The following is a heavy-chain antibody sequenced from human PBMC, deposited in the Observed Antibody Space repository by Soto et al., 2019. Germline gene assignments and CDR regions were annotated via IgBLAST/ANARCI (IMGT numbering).Heavy chain of an antibody. CDR2: ISYDGSNK. J-gene: IGHJ4*02. CDR1: GFTFSSYA. Sequence: QVQLVESGGGVVQPGRSLRLSCAASGFTFSSYAMHWVRQAPGKGLEWVAVISYDGSNKYYADSVKGRFTISRDNSKNTLYLQMNSLRAEDTAVYYCARALTYYYYDRIDYWGQGTLVTVSS. D-gene: IGHD3-22*01. V-gene: IGHV3-30-3*01. CDR3: ARALTYYYYDRIDY.